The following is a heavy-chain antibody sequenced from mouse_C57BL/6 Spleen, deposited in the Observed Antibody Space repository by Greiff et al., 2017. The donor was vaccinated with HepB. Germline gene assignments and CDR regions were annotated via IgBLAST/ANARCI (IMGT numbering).Heavy chain of an antibody. CDR1: GFTFSSYA. D-gene: IGHD2-3*01. Sequence: EVQRVESGGGLVKPGGSLKLSCAASGFTFSSYAMSWVRQTPEKRLEWVATISDGGSYTYYPDNVKGRFTISRDNAKNNLYLQMSHLKSEDTAMYYCARVFYDGYYGYWGQGTTLTVSS. J-gene: IGHJ2*01. V-gene: IGHV5-4*01. CDR2: ISDGGSYT. CDR3: ARVFYDGYYGY.